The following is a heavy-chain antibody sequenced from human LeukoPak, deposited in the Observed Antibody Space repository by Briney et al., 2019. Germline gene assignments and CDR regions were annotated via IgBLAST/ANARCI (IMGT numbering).Heavy chain of an antibody. D-gene: IGHD5-18*01. J-gene: IGHJ4*02. CDR3: AKAQAGGYNYGPFDS. Sequence: GGSLRLSCAASGFTFRLYGMSWVRQTPGKGLQCVSTVAGDGGIKVYADSVKGRFTISRDNSKNMLYLQMNSLRAEDTALYYCAKAQAGGYNYGPFDSWGQGTLVTVSS. CDR1: GFTFRLYG. V-gene: IGHV3-23*01. CDR2: VAGDGGIK.